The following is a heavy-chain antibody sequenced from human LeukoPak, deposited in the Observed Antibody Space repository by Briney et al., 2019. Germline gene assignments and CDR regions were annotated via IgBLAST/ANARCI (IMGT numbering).Heavy chain of an antibody. D-gene: IGHD2-2*01. CDR1: GFTFSSYW. J-gene: IGHJ4*02. CDR2: IKQDGSEK. CDR3: ARDSPIPAATADY. Sequence: PGGSLRLSCVASGFTFSSYWMSWVRQAPGKGLEWVANIKQDGSEKYYVDSVKGRFTISRDNAKNSLYLQMNSLRAEDTAVYYCARDSPIPAATADYWGQGTLVTVSS. V-gene: IGHV3-7*01.